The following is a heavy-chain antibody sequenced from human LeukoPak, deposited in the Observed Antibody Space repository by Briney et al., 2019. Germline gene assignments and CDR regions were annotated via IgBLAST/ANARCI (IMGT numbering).Heavy chain of an antibody. V-gene: IGHV3-33*01. Sequence: GGSLRLSCAASGFTFSSYGMHWVRQAPGRGLEWVAIIWYDGSNRYYADSVKGRFTISRDNSKNTVYLQMNSLRAEDTAVYYCARNWGDHFDWLRDYWGQGTLVTVSS. CDR2: IWYDGSNR. J-gene: IGHJ4*02. CDR3: ARNWGDHFDWLRDY. CDR1: GFTFSSYG. D-gene: IGHD3-9*01.